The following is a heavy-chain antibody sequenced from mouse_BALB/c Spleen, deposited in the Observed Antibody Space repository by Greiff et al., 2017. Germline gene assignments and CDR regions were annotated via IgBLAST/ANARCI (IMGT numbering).Heavy chain of an antibody. Sequence: VNLVESGPGLVAPSQSLSITCTVSGFSLTSYGVHWVRQPPGKGLEWLGVIWAGGSTNYNSALMSRLSISKDNSKSQVFLKMNSLQTDDTAMYYGARERGLSGRYAMDYWGQGTSVTVSS. V-gene: IGHV2-9*02. D-gene: IGHD6-5*01. J-gene: IGHJ4*01. CDR1: GFSLTSYG. CDR3: ARERGLSGRYAMDY. CDR2: IWAGGST.